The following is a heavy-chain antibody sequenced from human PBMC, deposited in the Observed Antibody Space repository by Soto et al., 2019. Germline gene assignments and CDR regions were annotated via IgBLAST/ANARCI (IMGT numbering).Heavy chain of an antibody. D-gene: IGHD1-26*01. CDR3: ASAYFGAHFAS. J-gene: IGHJ4*02. CDR2: VSTSVSMT. CDR1: GFTFSDFY. V-gene: IGHV3-11*01. Sequence: QVHLVESGGGFVKPGGSLRLSCVASGFTFSDFYMSWILQAPGKGLEWIPFVSTSVSMTYYADSVKGRFTIYGDTAKKSVFLQMYRLRAEETAVYYCASAYFGAHFASWGRGTLVTVSS.